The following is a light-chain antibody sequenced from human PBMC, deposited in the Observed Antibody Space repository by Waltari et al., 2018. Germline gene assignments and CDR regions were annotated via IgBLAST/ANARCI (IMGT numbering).Light chain of an antibody. V-gene: IGKV1-39*01. J-gene: IGKJ2*01. CDR3: QQSLDSPYT. CDR2: AAS. Sequence: DIQMTQSPSSLSASVGDTVTISCRASQTIDVYLNWYQQQPGKAPNLLIYAASTLLIGVPSRFSGFGSETEFTFTITGLQPEDFATYYCQQSLDSPYTFGQGTRLEI. CDR1: QTIDVY.